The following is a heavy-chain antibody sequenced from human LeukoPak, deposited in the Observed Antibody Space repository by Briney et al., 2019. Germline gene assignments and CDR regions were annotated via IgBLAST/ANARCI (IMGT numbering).Heavy chain of an antibody. Sequence: SVKVSCKASGGTFSSYAISWVRQAPGQGLEWMGRIIPVLGIANYAQKFQGRVTITADKSTSTAYMELSSLRSEDTAVYYCARDKYSSSWYWSDYWGQGTLVTVPS. V-gene: IGHV1-69*04. J-gene: IGHJ4*02. CDR1: GGTFSSYA. CDR3: ARDKYSSSWYWSDY. D-gene: IGHD6-13*01. CDR2: IIPVLGIA.